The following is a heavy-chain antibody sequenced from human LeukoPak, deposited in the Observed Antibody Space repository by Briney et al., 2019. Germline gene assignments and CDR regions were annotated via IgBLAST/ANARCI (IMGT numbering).Heavy chain of an antibody. Sequence: GGSLRLSCTVSGFTVSSNSMCWVRQAPGKGLEWVSFIYSDNTHYSDSVKGRFTISRDNSKNTLYLQMNSLRAEDTAVYYCARDTVPTVTTEFDYWGQGTLVTVSS. V-gene: IGHV3-53*01. CDR3: ARDTVPTVTTEFDY. J-gene: IGHJ4*02. CDR2: IYSDNT. D-gene: IGHD4-17*01. CDR1: GFTVSSNS.